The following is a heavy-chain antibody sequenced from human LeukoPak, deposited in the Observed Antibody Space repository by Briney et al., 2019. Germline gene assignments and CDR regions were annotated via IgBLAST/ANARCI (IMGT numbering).Heavy chain of an antibody. J-gene: IGHJ4*02. D-gene: IGHD2-8*01. CDR2: ISAYNGNT. CDR3: ARTTLDCTNGVCYDY. V-gene: IGHV1-18*01. Sequence: GASVKVSCKASDYTFSNYGISWVRQAPGQGLEWMGWISAYNGNTYYPQKLQGRVTVTTDTSTRTAYMELRSLRSDDTAVYYCARTTLDCTNGVCYDYWGQGTLVTVSS. CDR1: DYTFSNYG.